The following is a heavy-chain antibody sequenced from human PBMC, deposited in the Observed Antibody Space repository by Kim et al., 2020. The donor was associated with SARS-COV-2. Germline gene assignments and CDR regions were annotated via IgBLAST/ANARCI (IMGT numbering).Heavy chain of an antibody. Sequence: GGSLRLSCAASGLTFNTRNMNWVRQAPGKGLEWVSSISSGGGYIYYADSVKGRFTVSRDDAKNSLHLQLNSLRVEDTAVYYGASYDSSTYSLSFDIWGRGTLVTVS. D-gene: IGHD3-22*01. J-gene: IGHJ2*01. CDR3: ASYDSSTYSLSFDI. CDR2: ISSGGGYI. V-gene: IGHV3-21*01. CDR1: GLTFNTRN.